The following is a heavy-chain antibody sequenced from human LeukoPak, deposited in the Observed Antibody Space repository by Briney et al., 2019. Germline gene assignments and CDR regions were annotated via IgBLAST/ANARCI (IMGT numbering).Heavy chain of an antibody. CDR3: ASVYYYDSSGVTFDY. CDR1: GGSISSGSYY. V-gene: IGHV4-61*02. J-gene: IGHJ4*02. D-gene: IGHD3-22*01. Sequence: SQTLSLTCTVSGGSISSGSYYWRRIRQPAGKGLEWIARIYTSGSTNYNPSLNSRVTISVDTSKNQFSLKLSSVTAADTAVYYCASVYYYDSSGVTFDYWGQGTLVTVSS. CDR2: IYTSGST.